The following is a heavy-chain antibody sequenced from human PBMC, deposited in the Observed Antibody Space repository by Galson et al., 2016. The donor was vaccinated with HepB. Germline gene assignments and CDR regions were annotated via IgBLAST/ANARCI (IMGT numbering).Heavy chain of an antibody. CDR1: GDSMNIYF. CDR2: VYASGDT. D-gene: IGHD6-25*01. CDR3: ARANVALAAHDI. Sequence: SETLSLTCTVSGDSMNIYFWNWIRQPAGMGLEWIGRVYASGDTNYNPSLKSRVTMSLDTSLRQFSLKLTSVTAADTAVYYCARANVALAAHDIWGQGILVAVS. V-gene: IGHV4-4*07. J-gene: IGHJ4*02.